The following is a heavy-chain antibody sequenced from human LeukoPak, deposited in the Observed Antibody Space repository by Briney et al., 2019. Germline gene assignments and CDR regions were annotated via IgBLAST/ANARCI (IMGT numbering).Heavy chain of an antibody. CDR3: ARSDSGSRQYDY. CDR2: ISSNGGST. V-gene: IGHV3-64*01. Sequence: GGSLRLSCAASGFIFSGYGMHWVRQAPGKGLEYVSAISSNGGSTYYANSVKGRFTISRDNSKNTLYLQMGSLRAEDMAVYYCARSDSGSRQYDYWGQGTLVTVSS. CDR1: GFIFSGYG. D-gene: IGHD1-26*01. J-gene: IGHJ4*02.